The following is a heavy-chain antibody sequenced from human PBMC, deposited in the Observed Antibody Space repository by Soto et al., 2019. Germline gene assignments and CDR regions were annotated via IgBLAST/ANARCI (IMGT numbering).Heavy chain of an antibody. D-gene: IGHD3-3*01. Sequence: TSETLSLTCTVSGGSISSSSYYWGWIRQPPGKGLEWIGSIYYSGSTYYNPSLKSRVTISVDTSKNQFSLKLSSVTAADTAVYYCATGLELRFLEWLSPPRYYFDYWGQGTLVTVSS. CDR2: IYYSGST. CDR3: ATGLELRFLEWLSPPRYYFDY. J-gene: IGHJ4*02. CDR1: GGSISSSSYY. V-gene: IGHV4-39*01.